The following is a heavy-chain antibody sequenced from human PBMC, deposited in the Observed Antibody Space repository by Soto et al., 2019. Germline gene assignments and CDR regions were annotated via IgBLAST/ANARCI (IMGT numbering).Heavy chain of an antibody. CDR1: VFTFSGSA. D-gene: IGHD3-22*01. V-gene: IGHV3-73*01. CDR3: TSGRYYYDSSGYSSY. Sequence: WWSLRLSCAASVFTFSGSAMHWFRQASGKGLEWVGRIRSKANSYATAYAASVKGRFTISRDDSKNTAYLQMNSLKTEDTAVYYCTSGRYYYDSSGYSSYWGQGTLVTVSS. CDR2: IRSKANSYAT. J-gene: IGHJ4*02.